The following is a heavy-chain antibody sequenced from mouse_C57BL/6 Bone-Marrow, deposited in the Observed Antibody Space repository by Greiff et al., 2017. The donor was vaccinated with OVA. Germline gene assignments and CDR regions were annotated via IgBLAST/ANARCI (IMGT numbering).Heavy chain of an antibody. D-gene: IGHD1-1*01. CDR3: ARKGDYYGSSVHYYAMDY. V-gene: IGHV2-2*01. CDR1: GFSLTSYG. CDR2: IWSGGST. J-gene: IGHJ4*01. Sequence: VKLVESGPGLVQPSQSLSITCTVSGFSLTSYGVHWVRQSPGKGLEWLGVIWSGGSTDYNAAFISRLSISKDNSKSHVFFKMNSLQADDTAIYYCARKGDYYGSSVHYYAMDYWGQGTSVTVSS.